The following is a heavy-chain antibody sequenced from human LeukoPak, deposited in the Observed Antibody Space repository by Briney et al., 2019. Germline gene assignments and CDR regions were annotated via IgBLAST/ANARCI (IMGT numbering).Heavy chain of an antibody. D-gene: IGHD6-13*01. V-gene: IGHV1-2*02. J-gene: IGHJ4*02. Sequence: VASVKVSCKASGYTFTGYYMHWVRQAPGQGLEWMGWINPNSGGTNYAQKFQGRVAMTRDTSISTAYMELSRLRSDDTAVYYCARTRSWNQFDYWGQGTLVIVSS. CDR1: GYTFTGYY. CDR3: ARTRSWNQFDY. CDR2: INPNSGGT.